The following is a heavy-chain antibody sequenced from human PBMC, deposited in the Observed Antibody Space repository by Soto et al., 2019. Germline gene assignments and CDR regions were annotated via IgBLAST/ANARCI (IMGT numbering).Heavy chain of an antibody. D-gene: IGHD5-18*01. CDR3: ARESDDTAIDY. Sequence: SETLSLTCTVSGGSISSYYWSWIRQPPGKGLEWIGYIYYSGSTNYNPSLKSRVTISVDTSKNQFSLKLSSVTAADTAVYYCARESDDTAIDYWGQGTLVTVSS. CDR2: IYYSGST. CDR1: GGSISSYY. J-gene: IGHJ4*02. V-gene: IGHV4-59*01.